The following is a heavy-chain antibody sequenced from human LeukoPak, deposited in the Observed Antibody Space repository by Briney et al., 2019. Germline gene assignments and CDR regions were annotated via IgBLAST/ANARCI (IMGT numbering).Heavy chain of an antibody. CDR3: ASNFGSGSPIDY. V-gene: IGHV3-9*03. D-gene: IGHD3-10*01. J-gene: IGHJ4*02. Sequence: GRSLRLSCAASGFTFDDYAMHWVRQAPGKGLEWVSGISWNSGSIGYADSVKGRFTISRDNAKNSLYLQMNSLRAEDMALYYCASNFGSGSPIDYWGQGTLVTVSS. CDR1: GFTFDDYA. CDR2: ISWNSGSI.